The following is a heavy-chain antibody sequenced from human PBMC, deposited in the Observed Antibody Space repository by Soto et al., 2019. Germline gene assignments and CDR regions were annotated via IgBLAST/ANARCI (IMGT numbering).Heavy chain of an antibody. Sequence: GESLKISCKGSGYSFTSYWIGWVRQMPGKGLEWMGIIYPGDSDTRYSPSFRGQVTISADKSISTAYLQWSSLKASDTAMYYCARNHDYSGNWFDPWGQGTLVTVSS. J-gene: IGHJ5*02. CDR2: IYPGDSDT. CDR1: GYSFTSYW. V-gene: IGHV5-51*01. D-gene: IGHD4-4*01. CDR3: ARNHDYSGNWFDP.